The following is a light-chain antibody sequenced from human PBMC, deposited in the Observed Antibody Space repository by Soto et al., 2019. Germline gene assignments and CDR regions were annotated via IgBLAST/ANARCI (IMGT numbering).Light chain of an antibody. Sequence: EIVMTHSPGTLSVSRGECSTLSCRASQSVRSNLAWYQQRPGQAPRLLIYAASTRATGIPARFSGSGSGTEFTLIIDSLQSEDFAVYYCQQYNNWPRTFGQGSKVDIK. CDR1: QSVRSN. CDR2: AAS. CDR3: QQYNNWPRT. V-gene: IGKV3-15*01. J-gene: IGKJ1*01.